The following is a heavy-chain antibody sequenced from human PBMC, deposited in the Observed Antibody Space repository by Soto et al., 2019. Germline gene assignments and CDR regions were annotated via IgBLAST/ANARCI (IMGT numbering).Heavy chain of an antibody. V-gene: IGHV5-51*01. J-gene: IGHJ4*02. CDR3: ARPEQNYVAS. CDR1: GYSFINYW. Sequence: EESRKISCKASGYSFINYWIGWVRQMPGKGLEWMAIINPGNSETRYSPAFQGQVTISADRSVTTTYLQWDSLKASDSAMYFCARPEQNYVASWRQGALVTVYS. CDR2: INPGNSET.